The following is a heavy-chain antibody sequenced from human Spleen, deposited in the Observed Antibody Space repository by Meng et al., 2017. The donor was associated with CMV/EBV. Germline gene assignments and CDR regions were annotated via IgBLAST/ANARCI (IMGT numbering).Heavy chain of an antibody. V-gene: IGHV4-34*01. J-gene: IGHJ4*02. Sequence: SETLSRTCAVYGGSFSGYYWSWIRQPPGKGLVWIGEINHSGSTNYNPSLKSRVTISVDTSKNQFSLKLSSVTAADTAVYYCARGMIVGATREHFDYWGQGTLVTVSS. CDR2: INHSGST. CDR3: ARGMIVGATREHFDY. D-gene: IGHD1-26*01. CDR1: GGSFSGYY.